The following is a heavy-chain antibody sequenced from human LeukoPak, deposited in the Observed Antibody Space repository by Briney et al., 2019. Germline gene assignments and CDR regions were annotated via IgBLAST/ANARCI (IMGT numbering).Heavy chain of an antibody. CDR2: INHSGST. V-gene: IGHV4-34*01. CDR1: GGSFSGYY. D-gene: IGHD5-18*01. J-gene: IGHJ4*02. Sequence: SETLCLTCAVYGGSFSGYYWSWIRQPPGKGLEWIGEINHSGSTNYNPSLKSRVTISVDTSKNQFSLKLSSVTAADTAVYYCASKGGYSYGQQFDYWGQGTLVTVSS. CDR3: ASKGGYSYGQQFDY.